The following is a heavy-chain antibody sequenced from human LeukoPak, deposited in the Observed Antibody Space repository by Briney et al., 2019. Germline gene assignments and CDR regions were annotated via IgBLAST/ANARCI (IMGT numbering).Heavy chain of an antibody. V-gene: IGHV3-21*01. CDR2: VTSTSTYI. CDR3: ARRQYYYDSGTYLGPDGMDV. Sequence: GGSLRLSCAASGFTFSSYAMNWVRQAPGKGLEWVSSVTSTSTYIYYADSMKGRFTISRDNAKNSLYLQMNSLRAEDTAVYYCARRQYYYDSGTYLGPDGMDVWGQGTTVTVSS. J-gene: IGHJ6*02. CDR1: GFTFSSYA. D-gene: IGHD3-10*01.